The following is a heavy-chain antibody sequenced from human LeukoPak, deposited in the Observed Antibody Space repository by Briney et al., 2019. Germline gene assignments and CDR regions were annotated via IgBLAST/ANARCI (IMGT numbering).Heavy chain of an antibody. Sequence: PSETLSLTCSVSGGSISYYYWTWIRQPPGKGLEWIGYIYYSGSTNYNPSLKSRLTISIDTSKNQFSLKLSSVTAADTAVYYCARHSGAGTGFVYWGQGTLVTVSS. CDR1: GGSISYYY. J-gene: IGHJ4*02. D-gene: IGHD6-19*01. V-gene: IGHV4-59*08. CDR2: IYYSGST. CDR3: ARHSGAGTGFVY.